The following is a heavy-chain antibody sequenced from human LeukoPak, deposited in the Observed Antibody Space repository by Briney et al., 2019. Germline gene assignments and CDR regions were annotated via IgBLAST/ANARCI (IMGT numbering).Heavy chain of an antibody. CDR2: INSDGSEG. CDR1: GFTFSGFW. D-gene: IGHD3-10*01. CDR3: GRSPDGVDN. J-gene: IGHJ4*02. V-gene: IGHV3-7*01. Sequence: GGSLRLSCAVSGFTFSGFWMSWSRQAPGKGLEWVASINSDGSEGYYADVVKGRFTISRDNAKNSLYLQMNSLRAEDTAVYYCGRSPDGVDNWGQGTLVTVSS.